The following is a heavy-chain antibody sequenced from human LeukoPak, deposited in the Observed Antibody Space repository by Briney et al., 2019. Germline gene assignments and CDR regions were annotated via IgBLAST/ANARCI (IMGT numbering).Heavy chain of an antibody. V-gene: IGHV3-33*06. CDR3: SKEVSSWYYYYYYMDF. Sequence: GGSLRLSCAASGFTFSSYGMHWVRQAPGKGLVWVAVIWYDGSNKYYADSVKGRFTISRDNSKNTLYLQMNSLRAEDTAVYYCSKEVSSWYYYYYYMDFWGKGTTVTVSS. CDR1: GFTFSSYG. J-gene: IGHJ6*03. D-gene: IGHD6-13*01. CDR2: IWYDGSNK.